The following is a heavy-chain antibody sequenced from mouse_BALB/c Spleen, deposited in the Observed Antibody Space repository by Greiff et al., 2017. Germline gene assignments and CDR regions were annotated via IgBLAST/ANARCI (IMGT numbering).Heavy chain of an antibody. Sequence: EVHLVESGGGLVKPGGSLKLSCAASGFTFSSYAMSWVRQTPEKRLEWVASISSGGSTYYPDSVKGRFTISRDNTGYILYLQMSSLRSEDTAMYYCARGRESYYGEGDFDYWGQGTTLTVSS. CDR3: ARGRESYYGEGDFDY. D-gene: IGHD1-1*01. J-gene: IGHJ2*01. CDR2: ISSGGST. V-gene: IGHV5-6-5*01. CDR1: GFTFSSYA.